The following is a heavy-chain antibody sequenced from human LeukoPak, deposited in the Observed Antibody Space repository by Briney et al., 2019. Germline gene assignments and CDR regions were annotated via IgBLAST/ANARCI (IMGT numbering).Heavy chain of an antibody. J-gene: IGHJ6*02. CDR2: ISWDGGST. V-gene: IGHV3-43*01. Sequence: GGSLRLSCAASGFTFDDYTMHWVRHAPGKGLEWVSLISWDGGSTYYADSVKGRFTISRDNSKNSLYLQMNSLRTEDTALYYCAKDRALSTIFGVVIEYGMDVWGQGTTVTVSS. CDR1: GFTFDDYT. D-gene: IGHD3-3*01. CDR3: AKDRALSTIFGVVIEYGMDV.